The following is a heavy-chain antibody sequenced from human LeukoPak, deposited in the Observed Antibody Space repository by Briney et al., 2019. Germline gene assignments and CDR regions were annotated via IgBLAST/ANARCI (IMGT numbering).Heavy chain of an antibody. CDR2: IYSGGST. V-gene: IGHV3-53*04. CDR3: ARGNGGYSYGYYYYGMDV. Sequence: GGSLRLSCAASGFTVSSNYMSWVRQAPGKGLEWVSVIYSGGSTYYADSVKGRFTISRHNSKNTLYLQMNSLRAEDTAVYYCARGNGGYSYGYYYYGMDVWGQGTTVTVSS. J-gene: IGHJ6*02. CDR1: GFTVSSNY. D-gene: IGHD5-18*01.